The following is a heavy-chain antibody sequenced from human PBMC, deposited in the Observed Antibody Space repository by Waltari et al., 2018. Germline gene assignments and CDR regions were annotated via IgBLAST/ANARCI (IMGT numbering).Heavy chain of an antibody. D-gene: IGHD2-15*01. J-gene: IGHJ4*02. CDR1: GFPFLRYA. CDR3: AKAGGSWIRLAGLSEY. Sequence: EVQLLESGGGLVQTGGSLILSCAASGFPFLRYALRRVRQAPGKGLEWVSAISANGGVTYYADSVKGRFTISRDNSKNTLYLQMDSLRADDTAVYYCAKAGGSWIRLAGLSEYWGQGTLVTVSS. V-gene: IGHV3-23*01. CDR2: ISANGGVT.